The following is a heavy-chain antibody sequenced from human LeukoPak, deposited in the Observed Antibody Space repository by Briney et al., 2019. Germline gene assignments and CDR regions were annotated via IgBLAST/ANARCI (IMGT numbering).Heavy chain of an antibody. CDR3: ARLLYSSSSGGYHYGMDV. J-gene: IGHJ6*02. V-gene: IGHV3-21*01. Sequence: PGGSLRLSCAASGFTFSSYSMNWVRQAPGKGLEWVSSISSSSSYIYYADSVKGRFTISRDNAKNSLYLQMNSLRAEDTAVYYCARLLYSSSSGGYHYGMDVWGQGTTVTVSS. CDR2: ISSSSSYI. CDR1: GFTFSSYS. D-gene: IGHD6-6*01.